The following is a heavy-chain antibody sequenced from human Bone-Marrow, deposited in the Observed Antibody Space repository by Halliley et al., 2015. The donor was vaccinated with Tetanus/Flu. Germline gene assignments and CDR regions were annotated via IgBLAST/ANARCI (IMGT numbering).Heavy chain of an antibody. D-gene: IGHD2-8*02. V-gene: IGHV3-49*02. J-gene: IGHJ4*02. Sequence: SKTYGGTAESAASVADRFTISRDDSRSIAFLQMNSLKIEDTAVYYCSRQSRCTSDASYRDLDYWGQGTLVTVSS. CDR2: SKTYGGTA. CDR3: SRQSRCTSDASYRDLDY.